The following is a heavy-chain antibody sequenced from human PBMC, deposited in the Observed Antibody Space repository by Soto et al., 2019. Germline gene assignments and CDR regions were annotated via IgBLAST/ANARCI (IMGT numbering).Heavy chain of an antibody. D-gene: IGHD2-2*01. CDR1: GFSLSTSGVG. Sequence: SGPKLENTTQTLTKTLTFSGFSLSTSGVGVGWIRQPPGKALEWLALIYWDDDKRYSPSLKSRLTITKDTSKNQVVLTMTNMDPVDTATYYCAHRRPNRGSSTGFDYWGQGTLVTVSS. CDR2: IYWDDDK. CDR3: AHRRPNRGSSTGFDY. V-gene: IGHV2-5*02. J-gene: IGHJ4*02.